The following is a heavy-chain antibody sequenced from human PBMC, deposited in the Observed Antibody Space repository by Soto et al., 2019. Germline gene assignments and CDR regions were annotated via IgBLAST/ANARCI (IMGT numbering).Heavy chain of an antibody. CDR3: ARALKRGSSGPRPFDY. J-gene: IGHJ4*02. CDR2: ISAYNGNT. D-gene: IGHD6-25*01. Sequence: QVQLVQSGAEVKKPGASVKVSCKASGYTFTSYGISWVRQAPGQGLEWMGWISAYNGNTNYAQKLQGRVTMTTDTHTSTAYMEVRSVRSDGTAVYYCARALKRGSSGPRPFDYWGQGTLVTVSS. V-gene: IGHV1-18*01. CDR1: GYTFTSYG.